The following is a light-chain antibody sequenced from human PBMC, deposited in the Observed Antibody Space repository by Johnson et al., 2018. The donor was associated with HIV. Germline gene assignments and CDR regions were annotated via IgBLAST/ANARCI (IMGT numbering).Light chain of an antibody. V-gene: IGLV1-51*02. CDR3: GTWDSSLSAYV. J-gene: IGLJ1*01. Sequence: QSVLTQPPSVSAAPGQKVTISCSGSSSNIGNNYVSWYQQLPGTAPKLLIYENNKRPSGIPDRFYGSKSGTSATLGITGPQPGDEADYYCGTWDSSLSAYVFGTGTKVTVL. CDR2: ENN. CDR1: SSNIGNNY.